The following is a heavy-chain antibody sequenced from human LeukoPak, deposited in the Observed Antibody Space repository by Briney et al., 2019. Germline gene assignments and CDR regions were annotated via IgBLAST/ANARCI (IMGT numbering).Heavy chain of an antibody. Sequence: ASVKVSCKASGYTFTSYGISWVRQDPGQGLEWMGWISAYNGNTNYAQKLQGRVTMTTDTSISTAYIELNLLRSADTAVYYCARGDYYGSPKVVAAWGQGTLVTVSS. V-gene: IGHV1-18*01. J-gene: IGHJ5*02. D-gene: IGHD3-10*01. CDR1: GYTFTSYG. CDR3: ARGDYYGSPKVVAA. CDR2: ISAYNGNT.